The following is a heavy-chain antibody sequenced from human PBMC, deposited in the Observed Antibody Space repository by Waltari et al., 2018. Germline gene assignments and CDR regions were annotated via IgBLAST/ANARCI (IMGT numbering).Heavy chain of an antibody. CDR3: AKAKAARLYYFDY. CDR1: GFTFSSYG. CDR2: IWYDGSNK. J-gene: IGHJ4*02. D-gene: IGHD2-15*01. V-gene: IGHV3-30*18. Sequence: QVQLVESGVGVVQPGRSLRLSCAASGFTFSSYGMHWVRQAPGKGLEWVAVIWYDGSNKYYADSVKGRFTISRDNSKNTLYLQMNSLRAEDTAMYYCAKAKAARLYYFDYWGQGTLVTVSS.